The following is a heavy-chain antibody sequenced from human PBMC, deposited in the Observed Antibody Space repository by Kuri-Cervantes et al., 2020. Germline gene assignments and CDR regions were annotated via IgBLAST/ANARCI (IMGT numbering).Heavy chain of an antibody. CDR1: GFTFSSYA. Sequence: GESLKISCAASGFTFSSYAMHWVRQAPGQGLEWMGWINPNSGGTNYAQKFQGRVTMTRDTSISTAYMELSRLRSDDTAVYYCAREALSPLLWSSGSGWFDPWGQGTLVTVSS. CDR2: INPNSGGT. J-gene: IGHJ5*02. CDR3: AREALSPLLWSSGSGWFDP. D-gene: IGHD3-10*01. V-gene: IGHV1-2*02.